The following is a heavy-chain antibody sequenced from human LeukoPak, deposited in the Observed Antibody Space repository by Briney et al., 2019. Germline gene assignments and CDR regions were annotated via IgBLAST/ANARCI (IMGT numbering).Heavy chain of an antibody. CDR3: AREVRGVNHDAFDI. J-gene: IGHJ3*02. CDR2: ISSSGSTI. Sequence: PGGSLRLSCAASGFTFSDYYMSWIRQAPGKGLEWVSYISSSGSTIYYADSVKGRFTISRDNAKNSLYLQMNSLRAEDTAVYYCAREVRGVNHDAFDIWGQGTMVTVSS. V-gene: IGHV3-11*01. D-gene: IGHD3-10*01. CDR1: GFTFSDYY.